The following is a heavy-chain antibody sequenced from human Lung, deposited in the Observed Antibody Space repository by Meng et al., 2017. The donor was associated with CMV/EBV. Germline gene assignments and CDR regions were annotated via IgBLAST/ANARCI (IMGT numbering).Heavy chain of an antibody. V-gene: IGHV3-20*03. J-gene: IGHJ4*02. Sequence: SGFTFDDYGMTWVRQAPGKGLEWVSGINWNGGSTGYADSVKGRFTISRDNAKNSLYLQMNSLRAEDTALYYCAREGYDDYGDYAFFSWGQGTLVTVSS. CDR3: AREGYDDYGDYAFFS. CDR2: INWNGGST. CDR1: GFTFDDYG. D-gene: IGHD4-17*01.